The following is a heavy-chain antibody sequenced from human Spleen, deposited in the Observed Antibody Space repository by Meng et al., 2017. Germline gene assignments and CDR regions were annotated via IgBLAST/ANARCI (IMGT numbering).Heavy chain of an antibody. CDR1: GFTVSSNY. J-gene: IGHJ4*02. D-gene: IGHD6-19*01. V-gene: IGHV3-53*01. CDR3: AKVAGWTLGPSDS. CDR2: IYSGGST. Sequence: GESLKISCAASGFTVSSNYMSWVRQAPGKGLEWVSVIYSGGSTYYADSVKGRFTISRHNSRNTLYLQMNSPRAEDTAIYYCAKVAGWTLGPSDSWGQGTLVTVSS.